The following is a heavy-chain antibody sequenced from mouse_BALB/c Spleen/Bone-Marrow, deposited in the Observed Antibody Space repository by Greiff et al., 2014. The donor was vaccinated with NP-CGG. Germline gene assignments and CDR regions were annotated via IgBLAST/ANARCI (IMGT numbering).Heavy chain of an antibody. V-gene: IGHV5-4*02. CDR3: ARGSSYFDY. D-gene: IGHD1-1*01. J-gene: IGHJ2*01. Sequence: DVMLVESGGGLVKPGGSLKLSCAASGFTSSDYYMYWVRQTPEKRLEWVATISDGGSYTYYPDSVKGRFTISRDNAKNNLYLQMSSLKSEDTAMYYCARGSSYFDYWGQGTTLTVSS. CDR1: GFTSSDYY. CDR2: ISDGGSYT.